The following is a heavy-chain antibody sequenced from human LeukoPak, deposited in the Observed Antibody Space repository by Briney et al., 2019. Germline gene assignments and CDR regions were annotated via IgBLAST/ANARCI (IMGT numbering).Heavy chain of an antibody. D-gene: IGHD3-3*01. CDR3: ARDSRMNYYAS. V-gene: IGHV3-21*01. Sequence: NPGGSLRLSCAASGFTFSDYSMNWVRQAPGKGLEWVSSISSSSSYIYYADSVKGRFTISRDNAVNSLYLQMNSLRAEDTAMYYCARDSRMNYYASWGRGTLVTVSS. CDR1: GFTFSDYS. J-gene: IGHJ5*02. CDR2: ISSSSSYI.